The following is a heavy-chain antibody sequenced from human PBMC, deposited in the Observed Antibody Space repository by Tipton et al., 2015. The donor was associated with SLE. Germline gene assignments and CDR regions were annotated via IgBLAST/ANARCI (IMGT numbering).Heavy chain of an antibody. CDR1: GFTFNSYG. CDR3: TRVESTSWAFDV. D-gene: IGHD2/OR15-2a*01. V-gene: IGHV3-33*08. Sequence: SLRLSCAASGFTFNSYGMHWVRQPPGKGLEWVAVIWYDGSNKYYADSVKGRFSISRDNSKNTLYLKMNSLRAEDTAVYYCTRVESTSWAFDVWGQGTIVTVSS. J-gene: IGHJ3*01. CDR2: IWYDGSNK.